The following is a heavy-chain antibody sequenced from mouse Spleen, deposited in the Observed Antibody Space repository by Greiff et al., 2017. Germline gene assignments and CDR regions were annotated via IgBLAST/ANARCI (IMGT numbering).Heavy chain of an antibody. Sequence: LQQPGASVKLSCKASGYTFTSYWMQWVKQRPGQGLEWIGEIDPSDSYTNYNQKFKGKATLTVDTSSSTAYMQLSSLTSEDSAVYYCARSRYYGSSPDYWGQGTTLTVSS. CDR1: GYTFTSYW. D-gene: IGHD1-1*01. CDR3: ARSRYYGSSPDY. J-gene: IGHJ2*01. V-gene: IGHV1-50*01. CDR2: IDPSDSYT.